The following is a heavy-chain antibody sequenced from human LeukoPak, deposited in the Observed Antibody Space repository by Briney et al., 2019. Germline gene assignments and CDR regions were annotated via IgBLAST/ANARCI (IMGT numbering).Heavy chain of an antibody. D-gene: IGHD2-15*01. J-gene: IGHJ4*02. CDR2: IYYSGSS. V-gene: IGHV4-59*01. CDR1: GDSISSYY. Sequence: PSETLSLTCSASGDSISSYYWSWIRQPPGKGLEWIGDIYYSGSSKYNPSLKSRVTISVDTSKNEFSLKLSSVTAADTAVYYCARVQDPAGGPCDDGSCNSDYFDLWGQGTLVTVSS. CDR3: ARVQDPAGGPCDDGSCNSDYFDL.